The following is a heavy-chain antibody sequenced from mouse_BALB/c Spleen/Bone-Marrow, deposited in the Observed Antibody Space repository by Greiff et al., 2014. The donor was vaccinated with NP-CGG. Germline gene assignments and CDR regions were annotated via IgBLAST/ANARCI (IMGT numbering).Heavy chain of an antibody. CDR3: ARNYGYHYALDY. J-gene: IGHJ4*01. CDR2: ISYSGST. Sequence: EVQLQQSGPGLVKPSQSLSLTCTVSGYSITSDYAWNWIRQFQGNKLEWMGYISYSGSTSYNPSLKSRIAISRDTSKNQFFLQLNSVTTEDTAAYYCARNYGYHYALDYWGQGTSVTVSS. D-gene: IGHD1-2*01. V-gene: IGHV3-2*02. CDR1: GYSITSDYA.